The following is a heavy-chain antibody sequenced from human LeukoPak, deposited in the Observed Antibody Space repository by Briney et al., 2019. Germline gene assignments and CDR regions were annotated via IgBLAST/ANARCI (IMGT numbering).Heavy chain of an antibody. CDR2: INPSGGST. J-gene: IGHJ4*02. D-gene: IGHD2-2*01. CDR3: ARGCSSTTCSNDAGDRLFDC. V-gene: IGHV1-46*01. CDR1: GYTFTSYY. Sequence: GASVKVSCKASGYTFTSYYIHWVRQAPGQGLEWMGIINPSGGSTSYAQRFQGRVTMTRDTSTSTVYMELSSLIPEDTAVYYCARGCSSTTCSNDAGDRLFDCWGQGTLVTVSS.